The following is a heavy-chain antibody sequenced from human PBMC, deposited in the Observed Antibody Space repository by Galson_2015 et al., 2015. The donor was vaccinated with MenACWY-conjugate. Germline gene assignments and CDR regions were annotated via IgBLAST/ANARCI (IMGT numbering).Heavy chain of an antibody. Sequence: ETLSLTCTVSGGSITRYYWNWIRQPPGKGLEWIGYVHHTGSTSYKPSLRSRVTMSVDTSNSHFSLQLNSVTPEDTAVYYCARDPGAARFDPWGQGTLVTVSS. CDR1: GGSITRYY. CDR2: VHHTGST. J-gene: IGHJ5*02. D-gene: IGHD3-10*01. V-gene: IGHV4-59*12. CDR3: ARDPGAARFDP.